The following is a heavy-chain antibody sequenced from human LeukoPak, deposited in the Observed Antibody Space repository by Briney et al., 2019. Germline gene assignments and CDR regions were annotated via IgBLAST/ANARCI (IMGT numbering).Heavy chain of an antibody. J-gene: IGHJ4*02. D-gene: IGHD5-24*01. CDR2: IYYSGST. Sequence: PSETLSLTCTVSGGSISSYYWSWIRQPPGKGLEWIGYIYYSGSTNYNPSLKSRVTISVDTSKNQFSLKLSSVTAADTAVYYCARLRDGYNVGPTDFDYWGQGTLVTVSS. V-gene: IGHV4-59*01. CDR1: GGSISSYY. CDR3: ARLRDGYNVGPTDFDY.